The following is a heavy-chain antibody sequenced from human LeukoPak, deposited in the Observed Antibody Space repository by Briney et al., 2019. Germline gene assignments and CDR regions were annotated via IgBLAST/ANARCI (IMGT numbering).Heavy chain of an antibody. CDR3: ARGEV. CDR1: GFTCSDYT. CDR2: ISSSGTTM. V-gene: IGHV3-48*02. D-gene: IGHD1-26*01. J-gene: IGHJ4*02. Sequence: PGGSLRLSCAASGFTCSDYTMNWVRQAPGKGLEWVSYISSSGTTMFYADSVKGRFTISRDNAKNSLFLQMNSLRDEDTAVYYCARGEVWGQGTLVTVSS.